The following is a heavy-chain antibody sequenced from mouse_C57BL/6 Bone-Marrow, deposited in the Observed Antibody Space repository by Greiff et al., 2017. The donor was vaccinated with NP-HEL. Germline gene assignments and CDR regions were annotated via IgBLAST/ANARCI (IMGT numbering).Heavy chain of an antibody. J-gene: IGHJ3*01. CDR3: ARGITTVVAD. V-gene: IGHV1-59*01. Sequence: QVQLKQPGAELVRPGTSVKLSCKASGYTFTSYWMHWVKQRPGQGLEWIGVIDPSDSYTNYNQKFKGKATLTVDTSSSTAYMQLSSLTSEDSAVYYCARGITTVVADWGQGTLVTVSA. CDR2: IDPSDSYT. CDR1: GYTFTSYW. D-gene: IGHD1-1*01.